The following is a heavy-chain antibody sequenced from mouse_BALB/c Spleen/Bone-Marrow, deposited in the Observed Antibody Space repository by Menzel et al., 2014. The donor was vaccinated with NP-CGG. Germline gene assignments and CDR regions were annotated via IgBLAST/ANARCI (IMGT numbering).Heavy chain of an antibody. CDR2: IDPYSGGT. CDR3: ARRVYYDYYAMDY. Sequence: VQLKESGPELVNPGASVKVSCKASGYAFTSYNMYWVKQSHGKSLEWIGYIDPYSGGTSYNQKFKGKATLTVDKSSSTAYMHLNSLTSEDSAVYYCARRVYYDYYAMDYWGQGTSVTVSS. V-gene: IGHV1S135*01. D-gene: IGHD1-1*01. CDR1: GYAFTSYN. J-gene: IGHJ4*01.